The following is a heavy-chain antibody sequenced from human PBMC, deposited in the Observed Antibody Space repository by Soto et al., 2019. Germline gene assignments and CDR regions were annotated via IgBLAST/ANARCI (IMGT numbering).Heavy chain of an antibody. J-gene: IGHJ4*02. CDR1: GGSISSSSYY. CDR3: ASYTVNSPRFDY. CDR2: IYYSGST. Sequence: SETLSLTCTVSGGSISSSSYYWGWIRQPPGKGLEWIGSIYYSGSTYYNPSLKSRVTISVDTSKNQFSLKLSSVTAADTAVYYCASYTVNSPRFDYWGQGTLVTVS. V-gene: IGHV4-39*01. D-gene: IGHD1-20*01.